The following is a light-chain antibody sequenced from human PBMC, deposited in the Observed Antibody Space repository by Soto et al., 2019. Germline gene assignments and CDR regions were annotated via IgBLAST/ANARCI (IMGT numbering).Light chain of an antibody. J-gene: IGLJ1*01. CDR1: NTDVGGHHY. Sequence: QSALTQPASVSGSPGQSISISCTGTNTDVGGHHYVSWYQQHPGKAPKLVIYEVSNRPSGVSNRFSGSKSGHTASLTISGLQSEDEADYFCTSYTSSSTLDVFGTGTKLTVL. CDR2: EVS. V-gene: IGLV2-14*01. CDR3: TSYTSSSTLDV.